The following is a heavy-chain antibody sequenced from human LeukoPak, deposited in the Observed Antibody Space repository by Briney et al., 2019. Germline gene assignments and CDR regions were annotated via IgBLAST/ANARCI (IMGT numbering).Heavy chain of an antibody. V-gene: IGHV4-31*03. CDR1: GGSISSGGYY. J-gene: IGHJ4*02. D-gene: IGHD3-10*01. Sequence: PSETLSLTCTVSGGSISSGGYYWSGIRQHPGKGLEWIGYIYYSGSTYYNPSLKSRVTISVDTSKNQFSLKLSSVTAADTAVYYCARGSGYGSGSYLFDYWGQGTLVTVSS. CDR3: ARGSGYGSGSYLFDY. CDR2: IYYSGST.